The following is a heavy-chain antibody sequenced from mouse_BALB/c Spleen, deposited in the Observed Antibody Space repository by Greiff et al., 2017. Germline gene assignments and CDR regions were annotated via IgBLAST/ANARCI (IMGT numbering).Heavy chain of an antibody. CDR3: ARGRNYGYDWFAY. V-gene: IGHV1S81*02. CDR1: GYTFTSYW. Sequence: QVQLQQPGADLVKPGASVKLSCKASGYTFTSYWMHWVKQRPGQGLEWMGEINPSNGRTNYNEKFKSKATLTVDKSSSTAYMQLSSLTSEDSAVYYCARGRNYGYDWFAYWGQGTLVTVSA. J-gene: IGHJ3*01. CDR2: INPSNGRT. D-gene: IGHD1-2*01.